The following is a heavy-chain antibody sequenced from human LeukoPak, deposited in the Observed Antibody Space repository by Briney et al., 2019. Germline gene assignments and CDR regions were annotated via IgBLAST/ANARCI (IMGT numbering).Heavy chain of an antibody. D-gene: IGHD3-22*01. CDR2: INPNSGGT. CDR1: GYTFTGYY. CDR3: ARAGYYDSSGYYLHPFYGMDV. Sequence: ASVKVSCKASGYTFTGYYMHWVRQAPGQGLEWMGRINPNSGGTNYAQKFQGRVTITADESTSTAYMELSSLRSEDTAVYYCARAGYYDSSGYYLHPFYGMDVWGQGTTVTVSS. V-gene: IGHV1-2*06. J-gene: IGHJ6*02.